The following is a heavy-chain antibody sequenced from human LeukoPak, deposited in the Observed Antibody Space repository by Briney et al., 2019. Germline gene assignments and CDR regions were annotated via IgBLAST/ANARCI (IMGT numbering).Heavy chain of an antibody. CDR1: GYTFTGYY. V-gene: IGHV1-2*02. J-gene: IGHJ4*02. Sequence: ASVKVSCKASGYTFTGYYTHWVRQAPGQGLEWMGWINPNSGGTNYAQKFQGRVTMTRDTSISTAYMELSRLRSDDTAVYYCARTYSYGFLPDYWGQGTLVTVSS. D-gene: IGHD5-18*01. CDR3: ARTYSYGFLPDY. CDR2: INPNSGGT.